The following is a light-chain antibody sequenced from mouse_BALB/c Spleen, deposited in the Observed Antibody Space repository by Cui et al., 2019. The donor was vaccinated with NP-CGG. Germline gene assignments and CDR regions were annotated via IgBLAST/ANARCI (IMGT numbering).Light chain of an antibody. Sequence: QAVVTQESVLTTSPGETVTLTCLSSTGAVTTSNYANWVQEKSDHLFTGLIGGTNNRAPGVPARFSGSLIGDKAALTITGAQTEDEAIYFCALWYSNHWVFGGGTKLTVL. V-gene: IGLV1*01. CDR1: TGAVTTSNY. CDR2: GTN. J-gene: IGLJ1*01. CDR3: ALWYSNHWV.